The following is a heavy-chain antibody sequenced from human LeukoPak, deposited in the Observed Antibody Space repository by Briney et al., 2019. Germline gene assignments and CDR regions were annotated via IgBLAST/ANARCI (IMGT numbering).Heavy chain of an antibody. CDR3: ARGGYYNGWFDP. J-gene: IGHJ5*02. Sequence: SVKVSCKASGYTFTGYYMHWVRQAPGQGLEWMGGIIPIFGTANYAQKFQGRVTITTDESTSTAYMELSSLRSEDTAVYYCARGGYYNGWFDPWGQGTLVTVSS. CDR2: IIPIFGTA. CDR1: GYTFTGYY. V-gene: IGHV1-69*05. D-gene: IGHD3-9*01.